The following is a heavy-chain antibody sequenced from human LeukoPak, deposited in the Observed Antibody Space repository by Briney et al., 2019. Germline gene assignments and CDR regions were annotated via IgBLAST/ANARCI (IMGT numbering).Heavy chain of an antibody. J-gene: IGHJ4*02. V-gene: IGHV3-21*01. CDR2: ISSSSSYI. D-gene: IGHD6-19*01. CDR1: GFTFSSYS. Sequence: GGSLRLSCAASGFTFSSYSMNWVRQAPGKGLEWVSSISSSSSYINYADSVKGRFTISRDNAKNSLYLQMNSLRAEDTAVYYCARIAVAGTSDYWGQGTLVTVSS. CDR3: ARIAVAGTSDY.